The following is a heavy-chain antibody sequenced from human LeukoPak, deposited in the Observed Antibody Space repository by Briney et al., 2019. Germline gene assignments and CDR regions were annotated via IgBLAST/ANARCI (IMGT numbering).Heavy chain of an antibody. Sequence: PSQTLSLTCTASGGSISSGGYYWSWIRQHPGKGLEWVGYIYYSRNTYYNPSLKSRITISVDTSKNQFSLKLSSVTAADTAVYYCARGRDCSSTSCDYGMDVWGQGTTVTVSS. D-gene: IGHD2-2*01. CDR1: GGSISSGGYY. CDR2: IYYSRNT. CDR3: ARGRDCSSTSCDYGMDV. V-gene: IGHV4-31*03. J-gene: IGHJ6*02.